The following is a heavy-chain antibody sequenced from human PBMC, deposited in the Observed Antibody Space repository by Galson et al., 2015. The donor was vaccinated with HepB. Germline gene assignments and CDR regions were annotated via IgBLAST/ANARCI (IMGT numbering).Heavy chain of an antibody. CDR1: GYTLSELS. CDR2: FDPEDGER. J-gene: IGHJ6*02. V-gene: IGHV1-24*01. CDR3: ATDPPDLGRQYYYGMDV. Sequence: SVKVSCKVSGYTLSELSMRWVRQAPGKGLEWMGGFDPEDGERIYAQKFQGRVTMTEDTSTDTAYMELGSLRSEDTAVYYCATDPPDLGRQYYYGMDVWGQGTTVTVSS.